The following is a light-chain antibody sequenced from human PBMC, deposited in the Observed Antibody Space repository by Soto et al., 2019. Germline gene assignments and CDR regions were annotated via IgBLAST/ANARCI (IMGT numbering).Light chain of an antibody. CDR2: AAS. Sequence: DIQMTQSPSSLSASVGDRVTITCRASQNSGRYLAWYQQKPGEAPKFLIYAASSLENGVPSRFSGGRSETEFTLTIAGLQPDDFATYYCLQYNGFTRTFGQGTKVDI. CDR3: LQYNGFTRT. V-gene: IGKV1-5*03. CDR1: QNSGRY. J-gene: IGKJ1*01.